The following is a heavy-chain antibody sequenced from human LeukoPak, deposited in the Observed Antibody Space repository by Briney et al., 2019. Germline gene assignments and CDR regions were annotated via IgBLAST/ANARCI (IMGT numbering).Heavy chain of an antibody. CDR2: IYTTGSTDST. V-gene: IGHV4-4*07. D-gene: IGHD3-10*01. Sequence: PSETLSLTCTVSGGSISSSYCSWIRQPAGKGLEWIGRIYTTGSTDSTDFNPSLKSRVTMSVDTSKNQFSLKLGSVTAADTAVYYSAGFGAGSYYWGQGTLVTVSS. CDR3: AGFGAGSYY. J-gene: IGHJ4*02. CDR1: GGSISSSY.